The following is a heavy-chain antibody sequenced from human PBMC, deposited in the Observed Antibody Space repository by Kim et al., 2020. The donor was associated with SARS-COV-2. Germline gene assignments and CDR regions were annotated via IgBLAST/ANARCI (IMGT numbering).Heavy chain of an antibody. CDR3: ATVLSGGWSDP. CDR2: VNHSGNT. D-gene: IGHD2-15*01. J-gene: IGHJ5*02. CDR1: GGSFSGYY. V-gene: IGHV4-34*01. Sequence: SETLSLTCTVYGGSFSGYYWSWIRQSPGKGLEWIGEVNHSGNTIYHPSLKSRVSISVDTSKNQFSLKLKSVTAADTAVYYCATVLSGGWSDPWGQGTLV.